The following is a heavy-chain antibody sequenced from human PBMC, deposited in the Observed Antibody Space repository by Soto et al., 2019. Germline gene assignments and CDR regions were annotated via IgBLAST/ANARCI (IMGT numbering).Heavy chain of an antibody. CDR1: GYTFISNG. CDR3: ARDRAHGFDI. V-gene: IGHV1-18*04. J-gene: IGHJ3*02. CDR2: ISADKGNT. Sequence: QAQLVQSGGEVKRPGASVKVSCKASGYTFISNGISWLRQAPGQGLEWMGWISADKGNTNYAQKLQGRVSMTRDTSTSTVYMELRSLRSEDTAVYFCARDRAHGFDIWGQGTMVTVSS.